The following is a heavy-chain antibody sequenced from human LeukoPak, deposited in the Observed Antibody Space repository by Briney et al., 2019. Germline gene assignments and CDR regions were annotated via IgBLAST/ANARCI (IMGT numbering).Heavy chain of an antibody. Sequence: GGSLRLSCAASGFTFSSYAMHWVRQAPGKGLEWVAVISYDGSNKYYADSVKCRFTISRDNSKNTLYLQMNSLRAEDTAVYYCARDRSRFSSGWYGPVDYWGQGTLVTVSS. D-gene: IGHD6-19*01. J-gene: IGHJ4*02. CDR1: GFTFSSYA. CDR2: ISYDGSNK. CDR3: ARDRSRFSSGWYGPVDY. V-gene: IGHV3-30*04.